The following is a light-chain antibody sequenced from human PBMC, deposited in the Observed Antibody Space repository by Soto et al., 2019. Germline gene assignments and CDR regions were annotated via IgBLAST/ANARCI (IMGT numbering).Light chain of an antibody. CDR1: SSDVGGYNH. Sequence: QSALTQPRSVSGSPGQSVTISCTGTSSDVGGYNHVSWYQQYPGKAPKLIIYDVSKRPSGVPDRFSGSKSGNAASLTISGLQAEDEADYYCCSYAGTYTLWVFGGGTKLTVL. J-gene: IGLJ3*02. CDR3: CSYAGTYTLWV. CDR2: DVS. V-gene: IGLV2-11*01.